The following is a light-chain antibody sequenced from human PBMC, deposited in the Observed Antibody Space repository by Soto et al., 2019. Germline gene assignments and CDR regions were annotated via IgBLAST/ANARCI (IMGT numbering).Light chain of an antibody. CDR3: QHYNNLVT. CDR2: DAS. CDR1: QDIRNF. Sequence: DIQMTQSPSSLSVSAGDRVTITCQASQDIRNFLNWYQQKPGKAPKLLINDASNLETGVTSRFSGSGSGTDFTLTISSLQPEDIATYYCQHYNNLVTVGPGTKVDIK. J-gene: IGKJ3*01. V-gene: IGKV1-33*01.